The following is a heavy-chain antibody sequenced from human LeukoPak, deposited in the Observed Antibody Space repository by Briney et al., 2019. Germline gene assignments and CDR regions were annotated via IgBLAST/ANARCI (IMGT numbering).Heavy chain of an antibody. V-gene: IGHV4-61*02. D-gene: IGHD3-22*01. Sequence: SQTLSLTCTVSGDSISSGDYYWSWIRQPAGKGLEWIGRISSSGSTNYNPSLKSRVTISVDTSKNRFSLKLSSVTAADTAVYFCARGPYSYDSSGAFDIWGQGTMVTVSS. CDR1: GDSISSGDYY. CDR3: ARGPYSYDSSGAFDI. J-gene: IGHJ3*02. CDR2: ISSSGST.